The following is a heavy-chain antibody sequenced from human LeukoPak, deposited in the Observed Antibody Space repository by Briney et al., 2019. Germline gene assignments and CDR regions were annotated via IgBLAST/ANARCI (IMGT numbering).Heavy chain of an antibody. CDR2: ISSSSSYI. J-gene: IGHJ3*02. CDR3: ASVLYCSGGSCYHDAFDI. D-gene: IGHD2-15*01. V-gene: IGHV3-21*01. CDR1: GFTFSSYS. Sequence: PGGSLRLSCAASGFTFSSYSMNWVRQAPGKGLKWVSSISSSSSYIYYADSVKGRFTISRDNAKNSLYLQMNSLRAEDTAVYYCASVLYCSGGSCYHDAFDIWGQGTMVTVSS.